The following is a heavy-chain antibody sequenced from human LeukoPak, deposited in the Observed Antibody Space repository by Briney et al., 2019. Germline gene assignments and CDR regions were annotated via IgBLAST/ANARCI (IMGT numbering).Heavy chain of an antibody. D-gene: IGHD3-3*01. J-gene: IGHJ4*02. CDR1: GGSISSSSYY. CDR2: IYYSGST. CDR3: ARIVIDFGVVIPQTVDY. Sequence: PSETLSLTCTVSGGSISSSSYYWGWIRQPPGKGLEWIGSIYYSGSTYYNPSLKSRVTISVDTSKNQFSLKLSSVTAADTAVYYCARIVIDFGVVIPQTVDYWGQGTLVTVSS. V-gene: IGHV4-39*07.